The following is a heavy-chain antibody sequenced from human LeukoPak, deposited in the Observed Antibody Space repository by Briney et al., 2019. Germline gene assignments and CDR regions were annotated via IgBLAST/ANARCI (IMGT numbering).Heavy chain of an antibody. CDR1: GYTFTSYG. J-gene: IGHJ4*02. D-gene: IGHD3-22*01. Sequence: ASVKVSCKASGYTFTSYGISWVRQAPGQGLEWMGWISAYNGNTNYAQKLQGRVTMTTDTSTSTAYMELRSLRSDDTAVYYCVREKRETTMIVVVTYCFDYWGQGTLVTVSS. CDR3: VREKRETTMIVVVTYCFDY. V-gene: IGHV1-18*01. CDR2: ISAYNGNT.